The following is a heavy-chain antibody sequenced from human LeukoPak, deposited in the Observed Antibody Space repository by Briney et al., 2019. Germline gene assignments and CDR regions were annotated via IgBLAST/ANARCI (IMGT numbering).Heavy chain of an antibody. CDR2: IIPIFGTA. V-gene: IGHV1-69*01. Sequence: SVKVSYKAFGGTFSSYVISWVRQAPGQGLEWMGGIIPIFGTANYAQKFQGRVTITADESTSTAYPELSSLRSEDTAVYYCARDGYSGSYEDWFDPWGQGTLVTVSS. CDR1: GGTFSSYV. CDR3: ARDGYSGSYEDWFDP. D-gene: IGHD1-26*01. J-gene: IGHJ5*02.